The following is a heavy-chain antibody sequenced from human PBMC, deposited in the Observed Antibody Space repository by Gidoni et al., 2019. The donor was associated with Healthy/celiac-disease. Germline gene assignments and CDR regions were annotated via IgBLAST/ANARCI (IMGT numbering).Heavy chain of an antibody. Sequence: QVQLVQSGAEVKKPGSSVKVSCKASGGTFSSYTISWVRQAPGQGLEWMGRIIPILGIANYAQKFQGRVTITADKSTSTAYMELSSLRSEDTAVYYCAIIHSGSYGGDAFDIWGQGTMVTVSS. D-gene: IGHD1-26*01. CDR3: AIIHSGSYGGDAFDI. CDR1: GGTFSSYT. V-gene: IGHV1-69*02. CDR2: IIPILGIA. J-gene: IGHJ3*02.